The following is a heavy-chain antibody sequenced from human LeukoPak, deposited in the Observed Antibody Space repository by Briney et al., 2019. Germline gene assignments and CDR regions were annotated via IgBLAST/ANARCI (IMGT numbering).Heavy chain of an antibody. CDR2: ISYDGYDK. J-gene: IGHJ4*02. D-gene: IGHD6-13*01. Sequence: PGRSLRLSCAAPGFTFSRYGMHWVRQAPGKGLEWVAVISYDGYDKYHADSVKGRFTISRDNPKNTLYLQMNSLRAEDMAVYYCAKDGDIAAAGYYFDYWGQGTLVTVSS. CDR1: GFTFSRYG. CDR3: AKDGDIAAAGYYFDY. V-gene: IGHV3-30*18.